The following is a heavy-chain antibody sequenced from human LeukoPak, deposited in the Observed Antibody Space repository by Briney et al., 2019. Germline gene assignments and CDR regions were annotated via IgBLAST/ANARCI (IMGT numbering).Heavy chain of an antibody. CDR1: GFIFTGYY. V-gene: IGHV1-2*02. J-gene: IGHJ3*01. Sequence: GASVKVSCKASGFIFTGYYMHWVRQAPGQGLEWMGCINANSGGTNYAQKFQGRVTMTRDTSISTAYMDLSRLGSDDTAVYYCARDHPYSSGWYGRVEALDLWGQGTTVTVSS. CDR3: ARDHPYSSGWYGRVEALDL. CDR2: INANSGGT. D-gene: IGHD6-19*01.